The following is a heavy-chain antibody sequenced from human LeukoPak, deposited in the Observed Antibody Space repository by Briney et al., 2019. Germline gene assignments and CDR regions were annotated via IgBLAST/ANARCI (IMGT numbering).Heavy chain of an antibody. J-gene: IGHJ4*02. CDR2: INHSGST. CDR1: GFTFSSYW. Sequence: PGGSLRLSCAASGFTFSSYWMSWVRQAPGKGLEWIGEINHSGSTNYNPSLKSRVTISVDTSKNQFSLKLSSLTAADTAVYYCARHRVPSSYRFDYWGQGTLVTVSS. CDR3: ARHRVPSSYRFDY. V-gene: IGHV4-34*01. D-gene: IGHD3-10*01.